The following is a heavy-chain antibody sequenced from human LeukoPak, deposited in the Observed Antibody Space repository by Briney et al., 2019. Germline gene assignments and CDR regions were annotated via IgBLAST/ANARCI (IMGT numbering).Heavy chain of an antibody. CDR3: AKERRGYYFDY. CDR1: GFTFSSYG. D-gene: IGHD3-16*01. CDR2: ISYDGSNK. V-gene: IGHV3-30*18. J-gene: IGHJ4*02. Sequence: GGSLRLSCAASGFTFSSYGMHWVRQAPGKGLEWVAVISYDGSNKYCADSVKGRFTISRDNSKNTLYLQMNSLRAEDTAVYYCAKERRGYYFDYWGQGTLVTVSS.